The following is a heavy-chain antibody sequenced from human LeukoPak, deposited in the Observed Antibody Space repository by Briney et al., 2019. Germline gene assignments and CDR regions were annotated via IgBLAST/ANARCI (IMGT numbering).Heavy chain of an antibody. Sequence: PSETLSLTCTVSGGSISSYYWKWIRQPPGKGLEWIGYIYYSGSTNYNPSLKSRVTISVDTSKNQFSLKLNSVTAADTAVYYCARDRITMVRGALKYNGRAVGAKGPTVTVSS. CDR1: GGSISSYY. J-gene: IGHJ6*04. D-gene: IGHD3-10*01. CDR2: IYYSGST. V-gene: IGHV4-59*01. CDR3: ARDRITMVRGALKYNGRAV.